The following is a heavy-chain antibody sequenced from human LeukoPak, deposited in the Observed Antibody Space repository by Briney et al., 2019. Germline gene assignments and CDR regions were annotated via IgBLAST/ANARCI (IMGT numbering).Heavy chain of an antibody. CDR3: AKAPIQYSSLAFFDY. J-gene: IGHJ4*02. V-gene: IGHV3-30*02. Sequence: GGSLRLSCAASGFTFSSYGMHWVRQALGKGLQWVAFIRYDGNNKYYADSVKGRFTISRGNSKNTLYLQMNSLRAEDTAVYYCAKAPIQYSSLAFFDYWGQGTLVTVSS. D-gene: IGHD6-6*01. CDR1: GFTFSSYG. CDR2: IRYDGNNK.